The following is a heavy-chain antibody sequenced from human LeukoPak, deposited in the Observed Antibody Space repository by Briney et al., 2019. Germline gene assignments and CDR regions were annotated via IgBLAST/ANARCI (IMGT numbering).Heavy chain of an antibody. J-gene: IGHJ6*02. Sequence: ASVKVSCKASGYTFTSYGISWVRQAPGQGLEWMGWISAYNGNTNYAQKFQGRVTITADKSTSTAYMELSSLRSEDTAVYYCARGKAAPTPYYGMDVWGQGTTVTVSS. CDR2: ISAYNGNT. D-gene: IGHD6-6*01. CDR1: GYTFTSYG. V-gene: IGHV1-18*01. CDR3: ARGKAAPTPYYGMDV.